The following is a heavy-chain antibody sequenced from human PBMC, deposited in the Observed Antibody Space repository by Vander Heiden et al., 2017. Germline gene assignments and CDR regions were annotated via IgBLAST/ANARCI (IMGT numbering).Heavy chain of an antibody. CDR1: DLTFRSYA. D-gene: IGHD6-19*01. CDR3: AKDEVDSGQWLKTDY. CDR2: ISGSGGST. Sequence: EVQLLESGGGLVRPGGSLRLSCEASDLTFRSYAMSWVRQAPGKGLEWVSAISGSGGSTYYADSVKGRFTISRDNSKNTLYLQMNSLRAEDTAVYYCAKDEVDSGQWLKTDYWGQGTLVTVSS. V-gene: IGHV3-23*01. J-gene: IGHJ4*02.